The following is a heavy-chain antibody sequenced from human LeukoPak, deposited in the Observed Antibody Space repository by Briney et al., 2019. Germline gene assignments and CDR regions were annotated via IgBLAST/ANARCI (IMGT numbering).Heavy chain of an antibody. CDR1: GFTFSDYW. J-gene: IGHJ4*02. Sequence: PGGSLRLSCAASGFTFSDYWMHWVRQGPGEGLVWVSRIKTDGSETSYADSVKGRFTISRDNAKNTLYLRMNSLRAEDTAVYYCARVYVGSTTTCPFDYWGQGTLVTVSS. CDR3: ARVYVGSTTTCPFDY. CDR2: IKTDGSET. D-gene: IGHD3-16*01. V-gene: IGHV3-74*01.